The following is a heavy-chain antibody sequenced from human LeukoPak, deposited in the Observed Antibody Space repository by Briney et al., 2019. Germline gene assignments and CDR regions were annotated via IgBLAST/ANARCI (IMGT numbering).Heavy chain of an antibody. CDR1: GFTVSSNY. J-gene: IGHJ4*02. V-gene: IGHV3-53*01. CDR2: IYSGGST. D-gene: IGHD6-13*01. CDR3: AREHYSSSFTTYYFDY. Sequence: GGSLRLSCAASGFTVSSNYMSWVRQAPGKGLVWVSVIYSGGSTYYADSVKGRFTISRDNSKNTLYLQMNSLRAEDTAVYYCAREHYSSSFTTYYFDYSGQGTLVTVSS.